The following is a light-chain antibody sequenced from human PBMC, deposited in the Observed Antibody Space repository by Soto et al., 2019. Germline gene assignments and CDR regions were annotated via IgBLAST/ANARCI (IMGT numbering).Light chain of an antibody. Sequence: QSALTQPASVSGSPGQSITISCTGTSRDVGGYDYVSWYQQYPGKAPKLLISQVSDRASGVSNRFSASKSGNTASLTISGLQADDEADYYCNSFTSTSSSVFGGGTKLTVL. CDR2: QVS. CDR1: SRDVGGYDY. J-gene: IGLJ2*01. CDR3: NSFTSTSSSV. V-gene: IGLV2-14*01.